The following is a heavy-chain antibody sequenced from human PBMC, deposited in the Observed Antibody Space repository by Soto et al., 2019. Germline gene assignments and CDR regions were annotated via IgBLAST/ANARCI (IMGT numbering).Heavy chain of an antibody. J-gene: IGHJ6*03. CDR1: GFTFSGSA. CDR2: IRSKANSYAT. V-gene: IGHV3-73*01. D-gene: IGHD2-2*02. CDR3: TRPLWYQLLYGHYYMDV. Sequence: GGSLRLSCAASGFTFSGSAMHWVRQASGKGLEWVGRIRSKANSYATAYAASVKGRFTISRDDSKNTAYLQMNSLKTEDTAVYYCTRPLWYQLLYGHYYMDVWGKGTTVTVSS.